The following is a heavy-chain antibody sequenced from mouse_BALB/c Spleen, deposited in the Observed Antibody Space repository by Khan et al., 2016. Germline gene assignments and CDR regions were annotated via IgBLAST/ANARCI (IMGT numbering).Heavy chain of an antibody. J-gene: IGHJ2*02. D-gene: IGHD3-2*01. V-gene: IGHV3-8*02. Sequence: EMQLQESGPSLVKPSQTLSLTCSVTGDSITSGYWNWIRKFPGNKLEYMGYISYSSSTYYSPSLKSRISITRDTSKNQYYLQLNSLTTEDTATYYCASYDSSGSFFDYWGQGTSLTVSS. CDR2: ISYSSST. CDR1: GDSITSGY. CDR3: ASYDSSGSFFDY.